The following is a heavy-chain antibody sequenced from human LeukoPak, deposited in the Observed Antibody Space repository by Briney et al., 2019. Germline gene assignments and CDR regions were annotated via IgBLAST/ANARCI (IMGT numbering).Heavy chain of an antibody. CDR2: IFYSGGS. CDR1: GVSLSSYY. V-gene: IGHV4-59*08. J-gene: IGHJ3*02. Sequence: SETLSLTCTVSGVSLSSYYWTWIRQPPGQGLEWIGYIFYSGGSNYNTSLKSRVTISVDTSKNHFSLKLSSVTAADTAVYYCARLGSTFDIWGQGTMVTVSS. D-gene: IGHD2-2*01. CDR3: ARLGSTFDI.